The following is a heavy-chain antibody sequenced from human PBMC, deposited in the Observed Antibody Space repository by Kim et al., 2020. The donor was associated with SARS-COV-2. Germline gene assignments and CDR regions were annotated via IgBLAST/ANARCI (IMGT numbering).Heavy chain of an antibody. Sequence: GGSLRLSCAASGFTFSSYAMHWVRQAPGKGLEWVAVISYDGSNKYYADSVKGRFTISRDNSKNTLYLQMNSLRAEDTAVYYCAREDDYDSSGTLDYWGQGTLVTVSS. V-gene: IGHV3-30*04. J-gene: IGHJ4*02. D-gene: IGHD3-22*01. CDR3: AREDDYDSSGTLDY. CDR2: ISYDGSNK. CDR1: GFTFSSYA.